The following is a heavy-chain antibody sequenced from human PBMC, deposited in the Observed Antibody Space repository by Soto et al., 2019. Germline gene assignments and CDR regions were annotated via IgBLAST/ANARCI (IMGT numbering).Heavy chain of an antibody. CDR1: GGSISSGGYY. J-gene: IGHJ6*02. CDR3: ARAATHYDFWSGSPYYYYGMDV. V-gene: IGHV4-31*03. D-gene: IGHD3-3*01. CDR2: IYYSGST. Sequence: QVQLQESGPGLVKPSQTLSLTCTVSGGSISSGGYYWSWIRQHPGKGLEWIGYIYYSGSTYYNPSLKSRVTISVDTSKNQFSLKLSSVTAADTAVYYCARAATHYDFWSGSPYYYYGMDVWGQGTTVTVSS.